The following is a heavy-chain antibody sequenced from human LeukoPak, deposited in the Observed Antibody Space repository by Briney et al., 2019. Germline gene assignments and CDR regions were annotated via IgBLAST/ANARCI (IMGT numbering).Heavy chain of an antibody. CDR3: GREGDFYGGRDYGVDV. CDR1: GGSITGYY. D-gene: IGHD3-10*01. Sequence: PSETLSLTCTVSGGSITGYYWNWNRQPPGKGLEWIGYVYYSGSTNYNPSLKSRVTISVDTSKNQFSLKLSSVTAADTAVYYCGREGDFYGGRDYGVDVWGQGTTVTVSS. V-gene: IGHV4-59*01. J-gene: IGHJ6*02. CDR2: VYYSGST.